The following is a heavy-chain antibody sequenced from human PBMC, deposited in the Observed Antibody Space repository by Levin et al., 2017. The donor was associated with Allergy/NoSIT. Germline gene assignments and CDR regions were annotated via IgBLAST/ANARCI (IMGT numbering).Heavy chain of an antibody. D-gene: IGHD6-13*01. Sequence: TGGSLRLSCAASGFTFSSYGMHWVRQAPGKGLEWVAVISYDGSNKYYADSVKGRFTISRDNSKNTLYLQMNSLRPEDTAVYYCAKSSSGSWYGIDDYYGMDVWGQGTTVTVSS. V-gene: IGHV3-30*18. CDR3: AKSSSGSWYGIDDYYGMDV. CDR2: ISYDGSNK. CDR1: GFTFSSYG. J-gene: IGHJ6*02.